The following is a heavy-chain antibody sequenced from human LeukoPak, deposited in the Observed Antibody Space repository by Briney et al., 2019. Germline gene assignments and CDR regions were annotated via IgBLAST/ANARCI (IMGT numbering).Heavy chain of an antibody. V-gene: IGHV3-21*01. J-gene: IGHJ4*02. CDR3: ARDLRVVPAANLDY. D-gene: IGHD2-2*01. CDR1: GFTFSSYS. CDR2: ISSSSSYI. Sequence: GGSLRLSCAASGFTFSSYSMNWVRQAPGKGLEWVSSISSSSSYIYYADSVKGRFTISRDNAKNSLYLQMNSLRAEDTAVYYCARDLRVVPAANLDYWGQGTLVTVSS.